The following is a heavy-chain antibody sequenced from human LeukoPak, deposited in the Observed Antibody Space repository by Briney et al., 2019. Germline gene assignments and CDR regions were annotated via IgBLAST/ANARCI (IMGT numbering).Heavy chain of an antibody. J-gene: IGHJ4*02. Sequence: ASVKVSCKASGYTFTSYGISWVRQAPGQGLEWMGWISAYNGNTKYAQKLQGRVTMTTDTSTSTAYMELRSLRSDDTAVYYCARGGWIAAAGRGGYFDYWGQETLVSVSS. D-gene: IGHD6-13*01. CDR1: GYTFTSYG. CDR2: ISAYNGNT. V-gene: IGHV1-18*01. CDR3: ARGGWIAAAGRGGYFDY.